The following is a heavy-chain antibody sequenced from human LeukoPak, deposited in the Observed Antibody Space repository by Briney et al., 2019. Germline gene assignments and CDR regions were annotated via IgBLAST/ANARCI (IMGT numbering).Heavy chain of an antibody. CDR2: IYYSGST. V-gene: IGHV4-59*01. J-gene: IGHJ4*02. D-gene: IGHD6-6*01. CDR3: ASGLIAARRMYYFDY. Sequence: SETLSLTCTASGGSISSYYWSWIRQPPGKGLEWIGYIYYSGSTNYNPSLKSRVTISVDTSKNQFSLKLSSVTAADTAVYYCASGLIAARRMYYFDYWGQGTLVTVSS. CDR1: GGSISSYY.